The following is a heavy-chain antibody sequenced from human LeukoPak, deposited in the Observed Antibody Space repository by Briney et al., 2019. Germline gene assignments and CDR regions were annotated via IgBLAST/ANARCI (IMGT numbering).Heavy chain of an antibody. J-gene: IGHJ6*02. CDR3: ARPSIAAAGLDYYGMDA. CDR2: INSDGSST. Sequence: GGSLRLSCAASGFTFSSYWMHWVRQAPGKGLVWVSRINSDGSSTSYADSVKGRFTISRDNAKNTLYLQMNSLRAEDTAVYYCARPSIAAAGLDYYGMDAWGQGTTVTVSS. V-gene: IGHV3-74*01. CDR1: GFTFSSYW. D-gene: IGHD6-13*01.